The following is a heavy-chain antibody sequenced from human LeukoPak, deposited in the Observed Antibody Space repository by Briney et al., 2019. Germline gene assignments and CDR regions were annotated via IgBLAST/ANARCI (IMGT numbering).Heavy chain of an antibody. CDR2: IVVGSGNT. CDR1: AFTFTSSA. Sequence: SVKVSCKASAFTFTSSAMQWVRQARGQRLEWIGWIVVGSGNTNYAQKFQERVTITRDMSTSTAYMELSSLRSEDTAVYYCAAGLGYCTNGVCYYYYGMDVWGQGTTVTVSS. D-gene: IGHD2-8*01. CDR3: AAGLGYCTNGVCYYYYGMDV. J-gene: IGHJ6*02. V-gene: IGHV1-58*02.